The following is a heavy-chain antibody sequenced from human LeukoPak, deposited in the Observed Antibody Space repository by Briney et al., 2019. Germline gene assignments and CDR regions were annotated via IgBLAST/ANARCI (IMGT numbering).Heavy chain of an antibody. D-gene: IGHD3-9*01. J-gene: IGHJ6*04. CDR3: ARTYYDILTGYFYGMDV. V-gene: IGHV4-4*02. CDR1: GGSISSSNW. CDR2: IYHSGST. Sequence: PSETLSLTCAVSGGSISSSNWWSWVRQPPGKGLEWIGEIYHSGSTNYNPSLKSRVTISVDKSKNQCSLKLSSVTAADTAVYYCARTYYDILTGYFYGMDVWGKGTTVTVSS.